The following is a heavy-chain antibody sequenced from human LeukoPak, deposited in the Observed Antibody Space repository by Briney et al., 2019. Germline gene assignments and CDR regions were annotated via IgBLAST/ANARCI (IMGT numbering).Heavy chain of an antibody. D-gene: IGHD6-13*01. J-gene: IGHJ6*02. CDR3: ARQQLAPDHYYYGMDV. Sequence: ASVKVSCKASGYTFTGYYMHWVRQAPGQGLEWMGWINPNSGGTNYAQKFQGWVTMTRDTSISTAYMELSRLRSDDTAVYYCARQQLAPDHYYYGMDVWGQGTTVTVSS. CDR1: GYTFTGYY. CDR2: INPNSGGT. V-gene: IGHV1-2*04.